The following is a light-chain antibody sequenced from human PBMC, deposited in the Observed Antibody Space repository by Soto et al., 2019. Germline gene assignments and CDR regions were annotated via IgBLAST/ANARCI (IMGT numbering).Light chain of an antibody. CDR2: GAS. J-gene: IGKJ2*01. CDR3: QQYGSPYT. V-gene: IGKV3-20*01. CDR1: QSVRSSY. Sequence: EIVLTQSPGTLSLSPGERVTLSCRASQSVRSSYLAWYQQKPGQAPRLLIYGASSRATGIPDRFSGSGSGTDFTLTISRLEPEDFAVYYCQQYGSPYTFGQGTKLEFK.